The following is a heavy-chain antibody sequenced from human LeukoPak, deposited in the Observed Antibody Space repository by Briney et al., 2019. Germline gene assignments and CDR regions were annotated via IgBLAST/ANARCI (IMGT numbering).Heavy chain of an antibody. CDR3: ARGRYSGNWFDP. Sequence: PSETLSLTCAVYGGSFSGYYWSWIRQPPGKGLGWIGEINHSGSTNYNPSLKSRVTISVDTSKNQFSLKLSSVTAADTAVYYCARGRYSGNWFDPWGQGTLVTVSS. CDR1: GGSFSGYY. V-gene: IGHV4-34*01. J-gene: IGHJ5*02. CDR2: INHSGST. D-gene: IGHD3-10*01.